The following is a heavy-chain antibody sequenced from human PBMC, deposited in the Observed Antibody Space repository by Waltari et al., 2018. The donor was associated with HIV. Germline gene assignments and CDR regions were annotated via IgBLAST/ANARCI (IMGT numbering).Heavy chain of an antibody. V-gene: IGHV1-24*01. CDR3: ATGRGTTSIQLYDLDV. Sequence: QVQLIQSGAEVKKPGASVKVSCKVFGYTLTELSMHWVRQAPGKGLEWMGGFDPEDDETIYAHKFPGRVTMTEDTSTDSAYMELSRLTSEDTAVYYCATGRGTTSIQLYDLDVWGQGTTVTVSS. CDR1: GYTLTELS. J-gene: IGHJ6*02. CDR2: FDPEDDET. D-gene: IGHD1-26*01.